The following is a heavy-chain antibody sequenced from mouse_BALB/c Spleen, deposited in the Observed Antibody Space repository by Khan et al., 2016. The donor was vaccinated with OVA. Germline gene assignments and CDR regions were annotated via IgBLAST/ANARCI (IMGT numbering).Heavy chain of an antibody. D-gene: IGHD3-1*01. CDR1: GYSFTGYY. CDR3: ARSGYYDAMDY. J-gene: IGHJ4*01. CDR2: IYPYNGAT. Sequence: VRLQQSGPELAKPGASVKISCETSGYSFTGYYMSWVKQSHVKSLEWIGRIYPYNGATKSNQNFKDKASLTVNKSSNTAYMELHSLTSEDSAVFYCARSGYYDAMDYWGQGTSVTVSS. V-gene: IGHV1-31*01.